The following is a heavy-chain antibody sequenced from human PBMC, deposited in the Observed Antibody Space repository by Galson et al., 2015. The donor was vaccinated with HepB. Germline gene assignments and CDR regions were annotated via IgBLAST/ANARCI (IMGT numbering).Heavy chain of an antibody. CDR3: ARVADADYGDHTHFDS. CDR2: IKQDGSAQ. J-gene: IGHJ4*02. Sequence: SLRLSCAASGFTFSSYWTNWVRHAPGKGLQWVAAIKQDGSAQYYVDPVKGRFTVSRDNAKNSLNLQMNRLRAEDTAVYYWARVADADYGDHTHFDSWGQGTLVTVSS. D-gene: IGHD4-17*01. CDR1: GFTFSSYW. V-gene: IGHV3-7*01.